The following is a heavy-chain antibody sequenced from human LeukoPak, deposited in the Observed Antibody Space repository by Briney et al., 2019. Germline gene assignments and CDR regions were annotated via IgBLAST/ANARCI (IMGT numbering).Heavy chain of an antibody. CDR1: GFTVSSNY. CDR2: IYSGGST. D-gene: IGHD4-17*01. V-gene: IGHV3-53*01. Sequence: GGSLRLSCAASGFTVSSNYMSWVRQAPGKGLEWVSVIYSGGSTYYADSVKGRFTISRGNSKNTLYLQMNSPRAEDTAVYYCARAGYGDYGVDWGQGTLVTVSS. CDR3: ARAGYGDYGVD. J-gene: IGHJ4*02.